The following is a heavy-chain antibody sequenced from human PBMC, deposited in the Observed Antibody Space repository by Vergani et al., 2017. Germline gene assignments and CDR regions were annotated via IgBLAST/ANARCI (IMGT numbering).Heavy chain of an antibody. CDR2: IIPIFGTA. V-gene: IGHV1-69*01. Sequence: QVQLVQSGAEVKKPGSSVKVSCKASGGTFSSYAISWVRQAPGQGLEWMGGIIPIFGTANYAQKFQGRVTITADESTSTAYMELSSLRSEDTAVYYCARDPGYSYGYSDYYYYYMDVWGKGTTVTVSS. D-gene: IGHD5-18*01. CDR3: ARDPGYSYGYSDYYYYYMDV. J-gene: IGHJ6*03. CDR1: GGTFSSYA.